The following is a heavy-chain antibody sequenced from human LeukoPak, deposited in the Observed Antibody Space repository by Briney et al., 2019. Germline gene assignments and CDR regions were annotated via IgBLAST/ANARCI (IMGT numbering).Heavy chain of an antibody. D-gene: IGHD2-2*01. CDR1: GYTFTSYG. Sequence: ASVKVSCKASGYTFTSYGISWVRQAPGQGLEWMGWISAYNGNTNYAQKLQGRVTMTTDTSTSTTYMELRSLRSDDTAVYYCARLSFVVVPAAIDYYYYGMDVWGQGTTVTVSS. J-gene: IGHJ6*02. V-gene: IGHV1-18*01. CDR2: ISAYNGNT. CDR3: ARLSFVVVPAAIDYYYYGMDV.